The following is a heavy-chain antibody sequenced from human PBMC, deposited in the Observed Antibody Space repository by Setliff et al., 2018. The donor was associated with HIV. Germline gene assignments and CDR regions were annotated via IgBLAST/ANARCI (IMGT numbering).Heavy chain of an antibody. CDR1: GGPITSNTYF. V-gene: IGHV4-39*01. J-gene: IGHJ4*02. CDR2: IYHSGNT. CDR3: ARRRGQKATGWYYFDF. D-gene: IGHD6-19*01. Sequence: PSETLSLTCSVSGGPITSNTYFWDWIRQVPGKGLEWIGSIYHSGNTYYNPSLKSRVSISVDTSKRQFSLKLTSVTAGDSALYYCARRRGQKATGWYYFDFWGQGALVTVSS.